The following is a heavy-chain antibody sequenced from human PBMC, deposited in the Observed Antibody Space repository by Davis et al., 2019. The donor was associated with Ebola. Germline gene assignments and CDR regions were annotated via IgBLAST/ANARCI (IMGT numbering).Heavy chain of an antibody. D-gene: IGHD1-26*01. J-gene: IGHJ3*02. Sequence: GESLKISCAASGFTFSSYSMNWVRQAPGKALEWVSSISSDSDYIYYADSVKGRFTISRDNSKNTLYLQMNSLRAEDTAVYYCARDLGEWEQLGAFDIWGQGTMVTVSS. CDR2: ISSDSDYI. V-gene: IGHV3-21*01. CDR3: ARDLGEWEQLGAFDI. CDR1: GFTFSSYS.